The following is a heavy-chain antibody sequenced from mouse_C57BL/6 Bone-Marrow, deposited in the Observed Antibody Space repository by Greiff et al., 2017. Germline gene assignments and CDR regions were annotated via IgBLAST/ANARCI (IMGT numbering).Heavy chain of an antibody. Sequence: VQLQQPGAELVKPGASVKLSCKASGYTFTSYWMQWVKQRPGQGLEWIGEIDPSDSYTNYTQKFKGKATLTVDTSSSTAYMQLSSLTSEDSAVDYCAKNWWFAYWGQGTMVTVSA. CDR3: AKNWWFAY. CDR1: GYTFTSYW. V-gene: IGHV1-50*01. CDR2: IDPSDSYT. J-gene: IGHJ3*01. D-gene: IGHD4-1*01.